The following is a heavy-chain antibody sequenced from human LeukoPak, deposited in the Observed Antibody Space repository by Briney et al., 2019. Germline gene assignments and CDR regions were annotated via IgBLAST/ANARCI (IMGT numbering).Heavy chain of an antibody. D-gene: IGHD6-13*01. V-gene: IGHV4-4*07. J-gene: IGHJ3*02. CDR3: ARDYSSSWYLRTNAFDI. Sequence: SETLSLTCTVSGGSISSYYWSWIRQPAGKGLEWIGRIYTSGSTNYNPSLKSRVTMSVDTSKNQFSLKLSSVTAADTAVYYCARDYSSSWYLRTNAFDIWGQGTMVTVSS. CDR1: GGSISSYY. CDR2: IYTSGST.